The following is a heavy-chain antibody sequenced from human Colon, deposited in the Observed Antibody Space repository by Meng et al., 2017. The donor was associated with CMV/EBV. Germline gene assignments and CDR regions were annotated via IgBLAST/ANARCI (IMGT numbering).Heavy chain of an antibody. CDR2: INRSGSL. J-gene: IGHJ5*01. V-gene: IGHV4-34*01. CDR1: GGSFSDYY. Sequence: SETLSLTCAVYGGSFSDYYWTWIRQSPDKGLEWIGEINRSGSLNYNASLKSRVIMSVDTSKNQFSLNLKSVTAADTAMYYCARPRRVGANRDYDSWGQGTLVTVSS. D-gene: IGHD1-26*01. CDR3: ARPRRVGANRDYDS.